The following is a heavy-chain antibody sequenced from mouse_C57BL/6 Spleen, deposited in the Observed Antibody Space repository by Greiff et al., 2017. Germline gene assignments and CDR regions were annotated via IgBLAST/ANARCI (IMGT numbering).Heavy chain of an antibody. CDR1: GYTFTSYW. J-gene: IGHJ2*01. V-gene: IGHV1-59*01. CDR2: IDPSDSYT. Sequence: QVQLQQPGAELVRPGTSVKLSCKASGYTFTSYWMHWVKQRPGQGLEWIGVIDPSDSYTNYNQKFKGKATLTVDTSSSTAYMQLSSLTSEDSAVYYCARWDYGSLFDYWGQGTTLTVSS. CDR3: ARWDYGSLFDY. D-gene: IGHD1-1*01.